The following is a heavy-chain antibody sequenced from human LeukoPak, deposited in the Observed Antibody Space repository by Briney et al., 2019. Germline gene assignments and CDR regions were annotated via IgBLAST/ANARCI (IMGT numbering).Heavy chain of an antibody. V-gene: IGHV4-59*08. CDR3: GRQCPYGRDY. CDR2: IHYSGST. CDR1: GGSISSYY. Sequence: SETLSLTCTASGGSISSYYWSWIRQPPGKGLEWVGYIHYSGSTNYNPSLMTRVTRSVDTSKNQFSLKLSAVAPADAAGYYVGRQCPYGRDYWGQGTLVTVSS. J-gene: IGHJ4*02. D-gene: IGHD4-17*01.